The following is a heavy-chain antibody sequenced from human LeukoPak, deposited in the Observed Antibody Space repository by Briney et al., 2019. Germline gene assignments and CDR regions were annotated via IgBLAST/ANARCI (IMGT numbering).Heavy chain of an antibody. V-gene: IGHV3-74*01. Sequence: GGSLRLSSVASGFTFSSYLMHWVRQAPGKGLVWVSRINSDGRSTSYADSVKGRFTISRDNAKNTVYLQMYSLRAEDTAVYYCARYNSGWNDYWGQGTLVTVSS. CDR2: INSDGRST. J-gene: IGHJ4*02. CDR1: GFTFSSYL. D-gene: IGHD6-19*01. CDR3: ARYNSGWNDY.